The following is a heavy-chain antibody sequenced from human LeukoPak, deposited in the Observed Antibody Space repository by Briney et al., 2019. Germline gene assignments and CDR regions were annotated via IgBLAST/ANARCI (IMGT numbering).Heavy chain of an antibody. CDR3: ARETTGAGTARPFDY. CDR1: GGSISNSY. J-gene: IGHJ4*02. Sequence: SETLSLTCTVSGGSISNSYWSWIRQPAGKTLEWIGRIYSSGSTNYNPSLKSRVTMSLDTSKNQFSLKLSSVTAADTAVYFCARETTGAGTARPFDYWGQGTLVTVSS. CDR2: IYSSGST. D-gene: IGHD6-13*01. V-gene: IGHV4-4*07.